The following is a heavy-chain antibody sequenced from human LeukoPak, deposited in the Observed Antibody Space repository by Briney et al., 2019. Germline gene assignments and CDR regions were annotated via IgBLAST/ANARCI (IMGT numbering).Heavy chain of an antibody. CDR1: GFTFSSYE. J-gene: IGHJ5*02. CDR2: ISSSGSTI. V-gene: IGHV3-48*03. Sequence: GGFLRLSCAASGFTFSSYEMNWVRQAPGKGLEWVSYISSSGSTIYYADSVKGRFTISRDNAKNSLYLQMNSLRAEDTAVYYCARVKGGYGAFDPWGQGTLVTVSS. CDR3: ARVKGGYGAFDP. D-gene: IGHD5-18*01.